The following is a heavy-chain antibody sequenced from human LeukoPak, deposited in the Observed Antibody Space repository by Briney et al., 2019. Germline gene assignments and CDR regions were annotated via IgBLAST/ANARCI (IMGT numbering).Heavy chain of an antibody. D-gene: IGHD3-22*01. V-gene: IGHV3-11*04. CDR3: ARAYDSSGYYFGGFDY. Sequence: GGSLSLSCAASGFTFSDYYMSWIRQAPGKGLEWVSYISSSGSTIYYADSVKGRFTISRDNAKNSLYLQMNSLRAEDTAVYYCARAYDSSGYYFGGFDYWGQGTLVTVSS. CDR2: ISSSGSTI. J-gene: IGHJ4*02. CDR1: GFTFSDYY.